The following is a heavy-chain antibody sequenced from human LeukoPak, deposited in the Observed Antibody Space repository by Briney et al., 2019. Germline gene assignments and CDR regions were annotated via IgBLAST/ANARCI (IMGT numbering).Heavy chain of an antibody. CDR2: INSDGSST. Sequence: PGGSLRLSCAASGFTFSSYWMHWVRQAPGKGLVWVSRINSDGSSTSYADSVKGRFTISRDNAKNTLYLQMNSLRAEDTAVYYCARDGYSSSWYGEDWFDPWGQGSLVTVSS. J-gene: IGHJ5*02. CDR3: ARDGYSSSWYGEDWFDP. V-gene: IGHV3-74*01. CDR1: GFTFSSYW. D-gene: IGHD6-13*01.